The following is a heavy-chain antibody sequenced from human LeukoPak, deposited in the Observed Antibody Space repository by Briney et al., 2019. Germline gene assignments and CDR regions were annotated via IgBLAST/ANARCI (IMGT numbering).Heavy chain of an antibody. CDR3: ARDRRVGGYAAFDI. V-gene: IGHV4-59*01. CDR1: GGSISSYY. J-gene: IGHJ3*02. Sequence: SETLSLTCTVSGGSISSYYWNWIRQPPGKGLEWIGYIYYSGSTNYNPSLKSRVTISVDTSKNQFSLKLSSVTAADTAVYYCARDRRVGGYAAFDIWGQGTMVAVSS. D-gene: IGHD3-22*01. CDR2: IYYSGST.